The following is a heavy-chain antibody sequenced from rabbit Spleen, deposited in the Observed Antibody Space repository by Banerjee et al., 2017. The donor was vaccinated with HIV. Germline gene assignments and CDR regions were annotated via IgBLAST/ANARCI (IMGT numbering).Heavy chain of an antibody. D-gene: IGHD2-1*01. Sequence: QLKESGGGLVQPGGSLKLTCKGSGFYFSSYYMMRLRRAPGKGLEWIGCIDPFIGTTYYASWAKGRFTISNPTAPTTIYLQLNLLTVAAAANYFCARDTAYSSDGDSAISYLWGPGTLVTVS. J-gene: IGHJ4*01. V-gene: IGHV1S7*01. CDR1: GFYFSSYY. CDR2: IDPFIGTT. CDR3: ARDTAYSSDGDSAISYL.